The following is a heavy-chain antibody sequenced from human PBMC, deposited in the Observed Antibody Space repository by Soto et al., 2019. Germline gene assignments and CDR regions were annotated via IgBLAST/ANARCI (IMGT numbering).Heavy chain of an antibody. D-gene: IGHD5-18*01. J-gene: IGHJ4*02. CDR2: ISYDGSNK. CDR3: ARATDTAMECDY. CDR1: GFTFSSYA. Sequence: PGGSLRLSCAASGFTFSSYAMHWVRQAPGKGLEWVAVISYDGSNKYYADSVKGRFTISRDNSKNTLYLQMNSLRAEDTAVYYCARATDTAMECDYWGQGTLVTVSS. V-gene: IGHV3-30-3*01.